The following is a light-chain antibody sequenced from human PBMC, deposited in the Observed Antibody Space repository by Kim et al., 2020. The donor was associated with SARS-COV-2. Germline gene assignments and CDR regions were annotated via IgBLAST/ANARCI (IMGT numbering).Light chain of an antibody. J-gene: IGLJ2*01. V-gene: IGLV2-14*03. CDR1: SSDVGGYNY. CDR3: SSYTSSSTLVV. CDR2: DVS. Sequence: QSALTQPASVSGSPGQSITISCTGTSSDVGGYNYVSWYQQHPGKAPKLMIYDVSNRPSGVSNRFSGSKSGSTASLTISGLQAEDEADYCCSSYTSSSTLVVCGGGTQLTVL.